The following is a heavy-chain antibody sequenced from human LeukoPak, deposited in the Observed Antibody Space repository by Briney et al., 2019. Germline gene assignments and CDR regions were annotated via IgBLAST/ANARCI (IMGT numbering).Heavy chain of an antibody. J-gene: IGHJ4*02. V-gene: IGHV4-34*01. D-gene: IGHD2-15*01. CDR2: INHSGST. Sequence: SETLSLTCAVYGGSFSGYYWSWIRQPPGKGLEWIGEINHSGSTNYNPSLKSRVTISVDTSKNQFSLKLSSVTAADTAVYYRARGLGYCSGGSCYTFDYWGQGTLVTVSS. CDR1: GGSFSGYY. CDR3: ARGLGYCSGGSCYTFDY.